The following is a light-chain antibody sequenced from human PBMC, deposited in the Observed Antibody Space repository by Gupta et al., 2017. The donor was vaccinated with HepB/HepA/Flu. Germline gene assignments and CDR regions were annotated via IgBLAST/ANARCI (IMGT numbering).Light chain of an antibody. V-gene: IGLV2-8*01. Sequence: QSALPQHPSASGSPGQSITISCTGTSSDVGGYKFVSWYQQHPGKAPKLMIYEVSKRPSGGPERFSGSKSGNTASLTVSGLQTEDEADYYCSSHAGGNNVLFGGGTKVTVL. CDR3: SSHAGGNNVL. J-gene: IGLJ2*01. CDR2: EVS. CDR1: SSDVGGYKF.